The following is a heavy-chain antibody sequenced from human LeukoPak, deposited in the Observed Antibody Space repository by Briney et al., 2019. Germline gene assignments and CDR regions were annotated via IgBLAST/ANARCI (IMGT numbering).Heavy chain of an antibody. D-gene: IGHD3-10*01. Sequence: SETLSLTCTVSGGSISTSNYYWGWIRQPPGKGLEWIGNIFYSGSTYYSPSLRSRVTISLDTSRNQFSLKLNSVTAADTAVYYCAKSNGYGLVDIWGKGTSVTVSS. V-gene: IGHV4-39*07. CDR1: GGSISTSNYY. CDR3: AKSNGYGLVDI. CDR2: IFYSGST. J-gene: IGHJ6*04.